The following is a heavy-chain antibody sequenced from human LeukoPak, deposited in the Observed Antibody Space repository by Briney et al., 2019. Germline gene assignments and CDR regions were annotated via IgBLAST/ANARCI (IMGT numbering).Heavy chain of an antibody. J-gene: IGHJ6*03. Sequence: SETLSLTCTVSGYSISSGYYWGWIRQPPGQGLEWIGSIYHSGSTYYNPSLKSRVTISVDTSKNQFSLKLSSVTAADTAVYYCAKDPIAAAGIYYYYMDVWGKGTTVTVSS. CDR3: AKDPIAAAGIYYYYMDV. V-gene: IGHV4-38-2*02. D-gene: IGHD6-13*01. CDR2: IYHSGST. CDR1: GYSISSGYY.